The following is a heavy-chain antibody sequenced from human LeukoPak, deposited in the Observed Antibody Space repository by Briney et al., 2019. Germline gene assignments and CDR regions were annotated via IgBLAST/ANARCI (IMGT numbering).Heavy chain of an antibody. CDR3: ARAAGYSYGSNFDY. CDR2: IYYSGTT. CDR1: GGSISSSSYY. D-gene: IGHD5-18*01. V-gene: IGHV4-39*07. Sequence: SETLSLTCTVSGGSISSSSYYWAWIRQPPGKGPEWIGSIYYSGTTYYNPSLKSRVTISVDTSKNQFSLKLSSVTAADTAVYYCARAAGYSYGSNFDYWGQGTLVTVSS. J-gene: IGHJ4*02.